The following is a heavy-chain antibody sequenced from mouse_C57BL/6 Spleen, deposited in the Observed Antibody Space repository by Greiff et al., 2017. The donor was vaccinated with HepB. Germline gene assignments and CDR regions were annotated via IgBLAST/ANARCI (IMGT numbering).Heavy chain of an antibody. D-gene: IGHD1-1*01. V-gene: IGHV3-8*01. CDR2: ISYSGST. Sequence: EVKLVESGPGLAKPSQTLSLTCSVTGYSITSDYWNWIRKFPGNKLEYMGYISYSGSTYYNPSLKSRISITRDTSKNQYYLQLNSVTTEDTATYYCARDYGSSNWYFDVWGTGTTVTVSS. J-gene: IGHJ1*03. CDR3: ARDYGSSNWYFDV. CDR1: GYSITSDY.